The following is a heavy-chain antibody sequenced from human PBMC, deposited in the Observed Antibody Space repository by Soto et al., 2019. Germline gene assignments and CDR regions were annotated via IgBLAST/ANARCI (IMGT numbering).Heavy chain of an antibody. J-gene: IGHJ6*02. D-gene: IGHD2-15*01. CDR3: ASEYCSGGSCALYDGMYV. Sequence: ASVNVSCKASGYTFTSYAMHWVRQAPGQRLEWMRWINAGNGNTKYSQKFQGRVTITRDTSASTAYMELSSLRSEDTAVYYCASEYCSGGSCALYDGMYVWGQGSTVLVSS. CDR1: GYTFTSYA. V-gene: IGHV1-3*01. CDR2: INAGNGNT.